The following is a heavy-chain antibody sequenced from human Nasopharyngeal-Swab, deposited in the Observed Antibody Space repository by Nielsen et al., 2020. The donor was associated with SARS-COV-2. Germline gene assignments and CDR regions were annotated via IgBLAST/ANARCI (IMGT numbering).Heavy chain of an antibody. CDR2: IWYDGSNK. J-gene: IGHJ4*02. D-gene: IGHD3-3*01. V-gene: IGHV3-33*01. CDR3: ARGDYDFWSGYPRYFDY. Sequence: WIRQRPGKGLEWVAVIWYDGSNKYYADSVKGRFTISRDNSKNTLYLQMNSLRAEDTAVYYCARGDYDFWSGYPRYFDYWGQGTLVTVSS.